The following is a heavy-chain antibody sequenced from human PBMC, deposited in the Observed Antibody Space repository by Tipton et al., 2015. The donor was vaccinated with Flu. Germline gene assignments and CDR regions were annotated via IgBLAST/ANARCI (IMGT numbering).Heavy chain of an antibody. CDR2: SDYTGST. V-gene: IGHV4-61*01. D-gene: IGHD3-22*01. CDR1: GAYVSSRSYH. CDR3: ARIGRSGFYLHWYFDL. J-gene: IGHJ2*01. Sequence: LRLSCTISGAYVSSRSYHWSWLRQPPGKGLELIGYSDYTGSTNYSPSLESRVAISVDTSKSQFSLRLSSVTTADTAVYYCARIGRSGFYLHWYFDLWGRGTLVSVSS.